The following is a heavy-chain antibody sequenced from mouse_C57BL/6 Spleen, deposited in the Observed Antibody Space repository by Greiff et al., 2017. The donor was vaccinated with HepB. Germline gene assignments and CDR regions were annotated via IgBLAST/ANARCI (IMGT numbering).Heavy chain of an antibody. D-gene: IGHD2-5*01. CDR1: GYTFTSYW. CDR2: IYPGSGST. V-gene: IGHV1-55*01. CDR3: ARPYYSNVFDY. Sequence: QVQLKESGAELVKPGASVKMSCKASGYTFTSYWITWVKQRPGQGLEWIGDIYPGSGSTNYNEKFKSKATLTVDTSSSTAYMQLSSLTSEDSAVYYCARPYYSNVFDYWGQGTTLTVSS. J-gene: IGHJ2*01.